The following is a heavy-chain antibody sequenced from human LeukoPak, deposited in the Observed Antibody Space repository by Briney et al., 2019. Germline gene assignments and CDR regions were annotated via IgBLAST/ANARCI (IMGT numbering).Heavy chain of an antibody. Sequence: PGGSLRLSCAASGLTFRDHYMSWIRQAPGKGLEWISYISPSGSSIYYADSVKGRFTISRDNAKNSLNLQMNSLRAEDTAMYYCARGHYGMDVWGQGTTATVSS. J-gene: IGHJ6*02. CDR3: ARGHYGMDV. CDR2: ISPSGSSI. V-gene: IGHV3-11*01. CDR1: GLTFRDHY.